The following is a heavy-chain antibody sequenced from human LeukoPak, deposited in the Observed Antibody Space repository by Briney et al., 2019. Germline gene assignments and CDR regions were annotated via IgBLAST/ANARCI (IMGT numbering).Heavy chain of an antibody. CDR3: ARDIHYYDSSGYSLDY. D-gene: IGHD3-22*01. CDR2: IKQDGSEK. J-gene: IGHJ4*02. CDR1: GFTFSSYW. Sequence: GGSLRLSCAASGFTFSSYWMSWVRQAPGKGLEWVANIKQDGSEKFYVDSVKGRFTFSRDNAKNSLYLQMNSLRAEDTAVYYCARDIHYYDSSGYSLDYWGQGTLVTVSS. V-gene: IGHV3-7*01.